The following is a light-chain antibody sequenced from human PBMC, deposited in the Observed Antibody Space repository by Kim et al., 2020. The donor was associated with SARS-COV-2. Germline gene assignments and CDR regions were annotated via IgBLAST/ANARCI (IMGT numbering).Light chain of an antibody. V-gene: IGLV3-19*01. CDR3: NSRDSSGNHWV. CDR2: GKN. Sequence: WGHTVRITCQGDSPRSYYASWYQQRPGQAPVLVIYGKNNRPSGIPDRFSGSSSGNTASLTITGAQAEDEADYYCNSRDSSGNHWVFGGGTQLTVL. CDR1: SPRSYY. J-gene: IGLJ3*02.